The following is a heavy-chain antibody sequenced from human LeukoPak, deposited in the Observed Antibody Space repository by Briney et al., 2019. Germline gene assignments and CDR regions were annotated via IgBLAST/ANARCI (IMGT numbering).Heavy chain of an antibody. CDR1: GFTFNTFS. Sequence: PGGSLRLSCAASGFTFNTFSMHWVRQAPGQGLEWVALISYDGAKRYYADSVKGRFSISRDSPKNTLYLQLSTLRDEDTAVYYCAREDTYRGYNLYYMDVWGKGTTVIVSS. V-gene: IGHV3-30*15. CDR3: AREDTYRGYNLYYMDV. CDR2: ISYDGAKR. J-gene: IGHJ6*03. D-gene: IGHD5-24*01.